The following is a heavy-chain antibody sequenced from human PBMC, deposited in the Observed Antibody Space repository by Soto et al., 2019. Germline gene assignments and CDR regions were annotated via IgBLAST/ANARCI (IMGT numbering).Heavy chain of an antibody. J-gene: IGHJ3*02. V-gene: IGHV4-59*08. CDR2: IYYSGST. CDR3: ARGDGGLLVPPGNAFDI. CDR1: GGSISSCY. Sequence: SETLSLTCTVSGGSISSCYWSWIRQPPGKGLEWIGYIYYSGSTNYNPSLKSRVTISVDTSKNQFSLKLSSVTAADTAVYYCARGDGGLLVPPGNAFDIWGQGTMVTVSS. D-gene: IGHD2-21*02.